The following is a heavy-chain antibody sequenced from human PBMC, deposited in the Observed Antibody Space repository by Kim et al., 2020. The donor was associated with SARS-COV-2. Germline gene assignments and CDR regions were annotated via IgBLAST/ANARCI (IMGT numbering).Heavy chain of an antibody. D-gene: IGHD6-13*01. CDR2: IYYSGST. CDR3: ARHGEDSSSWYWDYYYYGMDV. Sequence: SETLSLTCTVSGGSISSSSYYWGWIRQPPGKGLEWIGSIYYSGSTYYNPSLKSRVTISVDTSKNQFSLKLSSVTAADTAVYYCARHGEDSSSWYWDYYYYGMDVWGQGTTVTVSS. J-gene: IGHJ6*02. V-gene: IGHV4-39*01. CDR1: GGSISSSSYY.